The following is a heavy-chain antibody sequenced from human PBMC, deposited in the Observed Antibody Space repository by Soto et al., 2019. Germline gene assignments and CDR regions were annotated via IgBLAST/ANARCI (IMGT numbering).Heavy chain of an antibody. D-gene: IGHD6-19*01. J-gene: IGHJ4*02. Sequence: QVQLVQSGAEVKKPGASVKVSCKASGYTFTSYGISWVRQAPGQGLEWMGWISAYNGNTNYAQKLQGRVTMTTDTSTSTVYMELRSLRSDDTAVYYCARDSGSGWYSDLGDYWGQGTLVTVSS. CDR3: ARDSGSGWYSDLGDY. CDR1: GYTFTSYG. V-gene: IGHV1-18*04. CDR2: ISAYNGNT.